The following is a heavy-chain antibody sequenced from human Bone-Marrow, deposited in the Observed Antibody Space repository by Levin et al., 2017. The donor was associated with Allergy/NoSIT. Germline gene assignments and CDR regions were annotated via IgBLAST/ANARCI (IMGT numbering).Heavy chain of an antibody. CDR1: AYSFTKYY. Sequence: ASVKVSCKASAYSFTKYYMHWVRQAPGQGLEWMGIIDPSGGRTSSAEKFEGRLTMTRDTSTTTVYMELSTLRSEDTAVSYCARSGIFDYDYVWGAYRFRAEYFQYWGQGTLVTVSS. J-gene: IGHJ1*01. CDR2: IDPSGGRT. CDR3: ARSGIFDYDYVWGAYRFRAEYFQY. V-gene: IGHV1-46*01. D-gene: IGHD3-16*02.